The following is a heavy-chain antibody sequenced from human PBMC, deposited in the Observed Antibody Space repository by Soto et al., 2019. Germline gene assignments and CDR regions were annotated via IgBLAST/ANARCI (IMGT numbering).Heavy chain of an antibody. CDR1: GYTFTTYT. Sequence: ASVKVSCKASGYTFTTYTVHWVRQAPGQRLEWMGWINSGNGDTKYSQKFQGRVTITRDTSTSTAYMELSSLRSEDTAVYYCARCGCWSDILETFHAEKNFDYWGQGTLVTVSS. J-gene: IGHJ4*02. CDR2: INSGNGDT. V-gene: IGHV1-3*01. D-gene: IGHD6-19*01. CDR3: ARCGCWSDILETFHAEKNFDY.